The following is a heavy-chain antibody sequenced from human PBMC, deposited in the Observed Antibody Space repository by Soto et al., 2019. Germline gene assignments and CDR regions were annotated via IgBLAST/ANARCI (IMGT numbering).Heavy chain of an antibody. CDR1: NYTCRSFG. CDR3: ARDKMIMISGEFMGTFDN. J-gene: IGHJ4*02. Sequence: QIQLVQSGPEVTRPGASVKVSCKTSNYTCRSFGISWLRQAPGQGLEWMGWISGYNGDTKYAQKFQGRVRMTTDTSTSTAYMELRSLRSGDTAVYYCARDKMIMISGEFMGTFDNWGQGTLVAVSS. CDR2: ISGYNGDT. V-gene: IGHV1-18*01. D-gene: IGHD3-16*01.